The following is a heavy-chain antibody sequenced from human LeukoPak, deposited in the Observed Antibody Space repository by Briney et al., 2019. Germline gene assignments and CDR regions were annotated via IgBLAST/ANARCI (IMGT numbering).Heavy chain of an antibody. Sequence: GGSLRLSCAASGFTFSSYGMHWVRQAPGKGLEWGAVISYDGSNKYYADSVKGRFTISRDNSKNTLHLQMNSLRAEDTAVYYCAKEGYCSGGSCYEDAFDIWGQGTMVTVSS. CDR3: AKEGYCSGGSCYEDAFDI. CDR1: GFTFSSYG. D-gene: IGHD2-15*01. V-gene: IGHV3-30*18. CDR2: ISYDGSNK. J-gene: IGHJ3*02.